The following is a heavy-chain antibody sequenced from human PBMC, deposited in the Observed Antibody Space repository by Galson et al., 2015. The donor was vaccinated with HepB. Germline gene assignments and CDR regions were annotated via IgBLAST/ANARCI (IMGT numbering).Heavy chain of an antibody. CDR1: GFTFSSYA. CDR3: AKSRLVVVAASAFDI. D-gene: IGHD2-15*01. Sequence: SLRLSCAVSGFTFSSYAMSWVRQAPGKGLEWVSAISGSGGSTYYADSVKGRFTISRDNSKNTLYLQMNSLRAEDTAVYYCAKSRLVVVAASAFDIWGQGTMVTVSS. J-gene: IGHJ3*02. CDR2: ISGSGGST. V-gene: IGHV3-23*01.